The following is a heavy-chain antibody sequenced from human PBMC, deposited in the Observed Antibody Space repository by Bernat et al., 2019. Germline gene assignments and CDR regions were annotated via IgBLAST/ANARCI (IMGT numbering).Heavy chain of an antibody. V-gene: IGHV3-15*01. CDR1: GLGLTDAG. Sequence: EVHLVESGGDLVKPGGSLRLSCAVSGLGLTDAGMSWVRQAPGKGLEWVGRSKGKIDGGTTDYAAPVKGRFTMSRDESKNTLYLEMNSVKLEDTAVYYCTTDNGVSAFDIWGQGTRVTVSS. CDR2: SKGKIDGGTT. D-gene: IGHD2-8*01. CDR3: TTDNGVSAFDI. J-gene: IGHJ3*02.